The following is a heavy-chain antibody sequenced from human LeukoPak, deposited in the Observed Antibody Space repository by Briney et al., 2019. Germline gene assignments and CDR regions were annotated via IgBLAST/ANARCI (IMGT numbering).Heavy chain of an antibody. CDR3: ARRHRYCSSTGCYAVDY. D-gene: IGHD2-2*01. J-gene: IGHJ4*02. V-gene: IGHV5-51*01. Sequence: GESLEISCKGSGYSFTTYWIAWVRQMPGKGLDWMGIIYPDDSDTTYSPSFQGQVTISVDKSISTAYLQWNSLKASDTAMYYCARRHRYCSSTGCYAVDYWGQGTLVTVSS. CDR1: GYSFTTYW. CDR2: IYPDDSDT.